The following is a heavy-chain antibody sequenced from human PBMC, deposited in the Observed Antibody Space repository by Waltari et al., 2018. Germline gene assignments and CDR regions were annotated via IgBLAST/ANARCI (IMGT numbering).Heavy chain of an antibody. Sequence: QVQLQQWGAGLLKPSETLSLTCAVYGGSFSGYYWSWIRQPPGKGMEWIGEINHSGSTNYNPFLKSRVTISVDTAKNQFSLKLSSVTAADTAVYYCARQGIAVAGTLRHWGQGTLVTVSS. CDR3: ARQGIAVAGTLRH. CDR2: INHSGST. V-gene: IGHV4-34*01. D-gene: IGHD6-19*01. CDR1: GGSFSGYY. J-gene: IGHJ4*02.